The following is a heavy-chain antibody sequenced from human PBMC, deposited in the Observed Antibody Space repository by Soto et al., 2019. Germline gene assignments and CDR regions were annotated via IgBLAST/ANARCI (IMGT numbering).Heavy chain of an antibody. CDR3: ARGYDFWSGYYYPYGMDV. CDR1: GFTFSSYA. CDR2: ISYDGSNK. D-gene: IGHD3-3*01. J-gene: IGHJ6*02. Sequence: PGGSRRLSCAASGFTFSSYAMHWVRQAPGKGLEWVAVISYDGSNKNHADTVKGRFTISRDNSKNTLYLQMNSLRAEDTAVYYCARGYDFWSGYYYPYGMDVWGQGTTVTVSS. V-gene: IGHV3-30-3*01.